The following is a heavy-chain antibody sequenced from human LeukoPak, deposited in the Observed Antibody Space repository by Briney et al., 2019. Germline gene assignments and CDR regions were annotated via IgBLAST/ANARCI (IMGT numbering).Heavy chain of an antibody. CDR1: GVSVSNYY. Sequence: SETLSLTCTVSGVSVSNYYWTWIRQSPGKGLEWIGDISYSGSTNYNPSLRSRVSISVDKSNNHVSLRLTSVSATDAGMFYCATSLSGGRSFGYWGQGTVVTVSS. J-gene: IGHJ4*02. D-gene: IGHD2-15*01. CDR2: ISYSGST. CDR3: ATSLSGGRSFGY. V-gene: IGHV4-59*02.